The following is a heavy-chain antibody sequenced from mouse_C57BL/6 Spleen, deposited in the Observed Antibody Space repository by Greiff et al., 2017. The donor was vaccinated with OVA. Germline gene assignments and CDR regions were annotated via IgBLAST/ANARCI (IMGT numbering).Heavy chain of an antibody. J-gene: IGHJ4*01. Sequence: QVQLQQPGAELVKPGASVKLSCTASGYTFTSYWMHWVKQRPGQGLEWIGMIHPNSGSTNYTEKFKSKATLTVDKSYSTAYMQLSSLTTEDSAVYYCAFSTTVVAQYYYAMDYWGQGTSVTVSS. CDR2: IHPNSGST. D-gene: IGHD1-1*01. CDR1: GYTFTSYW. CDR3: AFSTTVVAQYYYAMDY. V-gene: IGHV1-64*01.